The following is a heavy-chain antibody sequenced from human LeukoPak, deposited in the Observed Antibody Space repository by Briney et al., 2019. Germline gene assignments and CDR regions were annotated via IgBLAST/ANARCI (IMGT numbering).Heavy chain of an antibody. CDR2: IRYDGSNT. Sequence: GGSLRLSCAAAGFTFSRYGVRLVRQAPGKGLEWVAFIRYDGSNTYYADSVKGRFTISRDNSKNTLYLLMNSLRAEDTAVYYCPKIDSSGSHWGQGTLVTVSS. D-gene: IGHD3-22*01. CDR1: GFTFSRYG. CDR3: PKIDSSGSH. V-gene: IGHV3-30*02. J-gene: IGHJ4*02.